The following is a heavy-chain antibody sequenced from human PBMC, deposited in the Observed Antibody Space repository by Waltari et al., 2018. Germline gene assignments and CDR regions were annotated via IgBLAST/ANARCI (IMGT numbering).Heavy chain of an antibody. CDR1: GGSISGYH. Sequence: QVQLQESGPGLVKPSETLSLTCAVSGGSISGYHWSWIRHTPGKGLEWLGSLDSILGNTHYNPSLKNRLTLSTDTSKNQCSRKLTSGTAADTAVYYCARRGWKDPIFNYWGQGILVTVSS. V-gene: IGHV4-4*07. J-gene: IGHJ4*02. CDR3: ARRGWKDPIFNY. CDR2: LDSILGNT. D-gene: IGHD1-1*01.